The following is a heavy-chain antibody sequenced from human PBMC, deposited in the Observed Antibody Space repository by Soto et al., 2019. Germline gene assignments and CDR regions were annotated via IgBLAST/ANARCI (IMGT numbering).Heavy chain of an antibody. CDR1: GFTFSDYY. CDR2: ISSSGSTI. CDR3: ARDYSYGDYDSLVAFDI. D-gene: IGHD4-17*01. Sequence: QVQLVESGGGLVKPGGSLRLSCAASGFTFSDYYMSWIRQAPGKGLEWVSYISSSGSTIYYADSVKGRFTISRDNARNSLYLQMNSLRAEDTAVYYCARDYSYGDYDSLVAFDIWGQGTMVTVSS. J-gene: IGHJ3*02. V-gene: IGHV3-11*01.